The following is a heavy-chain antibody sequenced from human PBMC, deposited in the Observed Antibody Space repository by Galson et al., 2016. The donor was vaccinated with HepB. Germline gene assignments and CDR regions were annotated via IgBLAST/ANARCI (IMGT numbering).Heavy chain of an antibody. V-gene: IGHV4-34*01. CDR2: INHSGSA. CDR1: GGSFTDSY. Sequence: ETLSLTCAVSGGSFTDSYWSWIRQPPGKGLEWIGEINHSGSASNNPSLKSRITISVDTSKNQFSLKLTSVTAADTAVYFCARRDLMRPHVFDFWGQGTMVTVSS. D-gene: IGHD5-24*01. J-gene: IGHJ3*01. CDR3: ARRDLMRPHVFDF.